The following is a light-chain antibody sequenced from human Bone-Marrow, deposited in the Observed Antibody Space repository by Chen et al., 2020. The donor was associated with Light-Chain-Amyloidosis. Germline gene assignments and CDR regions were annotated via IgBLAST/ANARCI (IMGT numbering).Light chain of an antibody. CDR2: DDS. CDR3: QVWDRSSDRPV. CDR1: NIGSTS. V-gene: IGLV3-21*02. Sequence: SYVLTQPSSVSVAPGQTATIACGGHNIGSTSVHWYQQTPGQAPLLVVYDDSCRPSGIPERLSGSNSGNTATRTISRGEAGDEADYYCQVWDRSSDRPVFGGGTKLTVL. J-gene: IGLJ3*02.